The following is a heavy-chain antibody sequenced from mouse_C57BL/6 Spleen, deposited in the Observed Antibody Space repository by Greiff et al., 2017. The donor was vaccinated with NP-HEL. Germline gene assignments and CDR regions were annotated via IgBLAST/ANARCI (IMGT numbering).Heavy chain of an antibody. D-gene: IGHD1-1*01. CDR1: GYTFTDYN. Sequence: VQLQQSGPELVKPGASVKIPCKASGYTFTDYNLDWVKQSHGESIEWSGDINTNNGGNIYNQKFKSQATLTVDKSSRTAYMELRSLTSEDTAVYYCARRGIYGSSSLDYWGQGTTLTGSS. J-gene: IGHJ2*01. V-gene: IGHV1-18*01. CDR3: ARRGIYGSSSLDY. CDR2: INTNNGGN.